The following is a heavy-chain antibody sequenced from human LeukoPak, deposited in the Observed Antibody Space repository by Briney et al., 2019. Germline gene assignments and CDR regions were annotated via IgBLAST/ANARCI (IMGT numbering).Heavy chain of an antibody. CDR1: GFTFSTLP. J-gene: IGHJ4*02. CDR2: SSSNGGST. D-gene: IGHD1-20*01. V-gene: IGHV3-64D*06. CDR3: SRIPITTTTSLDY. Sequence: GGSLRLSCSASGFTFSTLPMHWVRQAPGKGLEYVSGSSSNGGSTYYADSVKGRFTISRDNSKNTLYLQMSSLRPEDTAVYYCSRIPITTTTSLDYWGQGTLVTVSS.